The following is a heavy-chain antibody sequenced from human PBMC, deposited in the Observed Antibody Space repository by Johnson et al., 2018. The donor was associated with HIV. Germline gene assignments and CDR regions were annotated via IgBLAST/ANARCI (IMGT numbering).Heavy chain of an antibody. V-gene: IGHV3-7*02. CDR2: IKQDDSEK. Sequence: VQLVESGGGVVQPGGSLRLSCAASGFTLSSYWMSWVRQAPGTGLEWVANIKQDDSEKYYVDSVKGRFTISRDNAKNPLYLQMNSLRAEDTAVYYCARFPDYGDYEYAFEIWGQGTMVTVSS. CDR1: GFTLSSYW. CDR3: ARFPDYGDYEYAFEI. J-gene: IGHJ3*02. D-gene: IGHD4-17*01.